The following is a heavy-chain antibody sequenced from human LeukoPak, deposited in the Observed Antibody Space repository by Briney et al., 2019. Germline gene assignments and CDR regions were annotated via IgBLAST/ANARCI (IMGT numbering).Heavy chain of an antibody. J-gene: IGHJ6*03. CDR1: GGSFSDYY. CDR3: ARLPYPYGGDSKYYYYMDV. D-gene: IGHD4-23*01. CDR2: LNHSGSK. V-gene: IGHV4-34*01. Sequence: PSGTLSLSCAVSGGSFSDYYWNWIRPPPRKGLERMGELNHSGSKKYNPSLKSRVTISVDTSKNQFSLNLNTVTAADTAVYYCARLPYPYGGDSKYYYYMDVWGKGTTVTVFS.